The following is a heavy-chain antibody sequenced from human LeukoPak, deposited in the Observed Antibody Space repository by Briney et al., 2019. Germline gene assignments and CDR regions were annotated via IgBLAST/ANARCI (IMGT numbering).Heavy chain of an antibody. J-gene: IGHJ6*03. CDR3: ARGLVVVCCYMDV. V-gene: IGHV3-48*04. Sequence: PGGSLRLSCAASGFTFSSYGMHWVRQAPGKGLEWVSYISSSGSTIYYADSVKGRFTISRDNAKNSLYLQMNSLRAEDTAVYYCARGLVVVCCYMDVWGKGTTVTVSS. D-gene: IGHD2-15*01. CDR1: GFTFSSYG. CDR2: ISSSGSTI.